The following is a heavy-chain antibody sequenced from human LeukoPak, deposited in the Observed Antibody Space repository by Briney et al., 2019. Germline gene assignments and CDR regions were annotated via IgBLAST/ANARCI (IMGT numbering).Heavy chain of an antibody. D-gene: IGHD1-26*01. Sequence: SETLSLTCTVSGGSISSSSYYWGWIRQPPGKGLEWIGSIYYSGSTYYNPSLKSRVTISVDTSKNQFSLKLSSVTAADTAVYYCAGDTVTRWELDYWGQGTLVTVSS. CDR3: AGDTVTRWELDY. J-gene: IGHJ4*02. V-gene: IGHV4-39*07. CDR2: IYYSGST. CDR1: GGSISSSSYY.